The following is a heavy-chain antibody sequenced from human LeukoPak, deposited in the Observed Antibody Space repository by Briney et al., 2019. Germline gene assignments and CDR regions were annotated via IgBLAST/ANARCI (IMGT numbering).Heavy chain of an antibody. CDR3: ARIIRGGYNYYYYYYMDV. CDR1: GFSLSTSGMS. J-gene: IGHJ6*03. Sequence: SGPALVKPTQTLTLTCTFSGFSLSTSGMSVSWVRQPPGKALEWLALIDWDDDRYYSTSLKTRLTISKDTSKNQVVLTMTNMDPLDTATYYCARIIRGGYNYYYYYYMDVWGKGTTVTVSS. V-gene: IGHV2-70*20. D-gene: IGHD5-24*01. CDR2: IDWDDDR.